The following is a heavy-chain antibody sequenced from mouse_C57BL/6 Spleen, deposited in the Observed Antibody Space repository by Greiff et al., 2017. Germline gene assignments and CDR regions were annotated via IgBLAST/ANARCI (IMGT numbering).Heavy chain of an antibody. V-gene: IGHV1-26*01. CDR3: ARMVTKGFDS. J-gene: IGHJ2*01. CDR1: GYTFTDYY. D-gene: IGHD2-2*01. CDR2: INPNNGGT. Sequence: EVQLQQSGPELVKPGASVKISCKASGYTFTDYYMNWVKQSHGKSLEWIGDINPNNGGTSYNQKFKGKATLTVDKSSSTAYMELRSLTSEDSAVYYCARMVTKGFDSWGQGTTLTVSS.